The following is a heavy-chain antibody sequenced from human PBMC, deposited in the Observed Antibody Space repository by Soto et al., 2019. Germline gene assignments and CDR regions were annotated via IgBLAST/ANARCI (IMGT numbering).Heavy chain of an antibody. J-gene: IGHJ4*02. D-gene: IGHD3-16*01. Sequence: QSGGSLRLSCAGSGFSLRANGMHWLRRAPGKGLEWEAFIWYDGTKKVYANSVKGRSTISKDNSNNILYLQMRGLRAEAAAVYYCARPTWRGSPAYFDYWGRGTLVTVSS. CDR1: GFSLRANG. V-gene: IGHV3-33*01. CDR3: ARPTWRGSPAYFDY. CDR2: IWYDGTKK.